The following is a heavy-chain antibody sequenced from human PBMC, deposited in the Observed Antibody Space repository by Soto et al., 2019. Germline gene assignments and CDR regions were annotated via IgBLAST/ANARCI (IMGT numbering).Heavy chain of an antibody. CDR3: VGALTYEVPYYYYGMDV. CDR2: IKQGGNEK. D-gene: IGHD3-16*01. J-gene: IGHJ6*02. Sequence: GGSLRLSXAASGFSFSTYLMSWVRQAPGKGLEWVANIKQGGNEKFYVDSVKGRFTISRDNDKKSLYLQMDSLRVEDTAVYYCVGALTYEVPYYYYGMDVWGQGTTVTVS. CDR1: GFSFSTYL. V-gene: IGHV3-7*01.